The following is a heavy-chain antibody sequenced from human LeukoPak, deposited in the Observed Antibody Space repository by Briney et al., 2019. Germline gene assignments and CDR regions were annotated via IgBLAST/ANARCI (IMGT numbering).Heavy chain of an antibody. CDR1: GFTFSSYE. Sequence: PGGSLRLSCAASGFTFSSYEMNWVRQAPGKGLEWVSYISSSGSTIYYADSVKGRFTISRDNPKNSLYLQMNSLRGEDTAVYYCARGGASGGRFENWGQGTLVTVSS. D-gene: IGHD1-26*01. J-gene: IGHJ4*02. CDR2: ISSSGSTI. CDR3: ARGGASGGRFEN. V-gene: IGHV3-48*03.